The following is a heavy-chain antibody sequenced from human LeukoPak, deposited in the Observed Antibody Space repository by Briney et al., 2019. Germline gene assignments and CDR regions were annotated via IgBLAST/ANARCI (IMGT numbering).Heavy chain of an antibody. CDR1: GFTFSSYA. J-gene: IGHJ4*02. CDR2: ISGSGDST. CDR3: AKGLAAAATIDY. Sequence: PGGSLRLSCAASGFTFSSYAMSWVRQAPGKGLEWVSAISGSGDSTYYADSVKGRFAISRDNSKNTLYLQMNSLRAEDTAIYYCAKGLAAAATIDYWGQGTLVTVSS. D-gene: IGHD6-13*01. V-gene: IGHV3-23*01.